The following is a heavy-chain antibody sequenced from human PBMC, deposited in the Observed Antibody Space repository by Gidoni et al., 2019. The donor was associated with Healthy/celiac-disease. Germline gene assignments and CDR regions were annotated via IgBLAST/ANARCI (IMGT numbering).Heavy chain of an antibody. Sequence: QITLKESGPTLVQPTQTLTLTCTFSAFSLSTRGLGVGWIRPPPGKALEWLALIYWNDDKRYSPALKSRLTITKDTSKNQVVLTMTNMDPVDTATYYCAHRPAGYSSSWYHYFDYWGQGTLVTVSS. CDR3: AHRPAGYSSSWYHYFDY. J-gene: IGHJ4*02. V-gene: IGHV2-5*01. D-gene: IGHD6-13*01. CDR1: AFSLSTRGLG. CDR2: IYWNDDK.